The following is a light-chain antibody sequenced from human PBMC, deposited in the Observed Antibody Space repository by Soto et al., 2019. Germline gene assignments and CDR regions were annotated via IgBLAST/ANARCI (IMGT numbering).Light chain of an antibody. CDR3: QQRSNWPPTWT. J-gene: IGKJ1*01. Sequence: EIVLTQSPATLSLSPGERATLSRRASQSVGSYLAWYQHKPGQPPRLLIYDASNRATGIPARFSGSGSGTDFTLTISSLEPEDFAVYYCQQRSNWPPTWTFGQGTKVEIK. CDR2: DAS. CDR1: QSVGSY. V-gene: IGKV3-11*01.